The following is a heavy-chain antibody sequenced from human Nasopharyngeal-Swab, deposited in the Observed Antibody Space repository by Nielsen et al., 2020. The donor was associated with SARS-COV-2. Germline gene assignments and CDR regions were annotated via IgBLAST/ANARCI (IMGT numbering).Heavy chain of an antibody. Sequence: GGSLRLSCASSGFIFRNYYMSWIRQAPGKGLEFVSFISGGGGNTAYADSVRGRFTISRDNAKNSLYLQMNSPRAEDTAVYYCARTTEYSSSYGGGFEAFDIWGLGTRVTVSS. CDR2: ISGGGGNT. CDR1: GFIFRNYY. J-gene: IGHJ3*02. V-gene: IGHV3-11*01. CDR3: ARTTEYSSSYGGGFEAFDI. D-gene: IGHD6-19*01.